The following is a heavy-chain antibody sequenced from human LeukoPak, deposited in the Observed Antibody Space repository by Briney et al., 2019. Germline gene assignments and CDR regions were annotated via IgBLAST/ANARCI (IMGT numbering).Heavy chain of an antibody. CDR2: IYYSGST. CDR3: ARRKNNSGMDV. CDR1: GGSISSYY. J-gene: IGHJ6*02. Sequence: PSETLSLTCTVSGGSISSYYWSWIRQPPGKGLEWIGYIYYSGSTNYNPSLKSRVTISVDTSKNQFSLKLSSVTAADTAVYYCARRKNNSGMDVWGQGTTVTVSS. D-gene: IGHD2/OR15-2a*01. V-gene: IGHV4-59*08.